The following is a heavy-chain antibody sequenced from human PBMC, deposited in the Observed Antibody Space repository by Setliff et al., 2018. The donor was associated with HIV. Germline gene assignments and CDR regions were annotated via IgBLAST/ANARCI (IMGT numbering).Heavy chain of an antibody. Sequence: PGGSLRLSCAASQFTLNNYAMTWVRQAPGKGLEWVSVIYSGGSSTYYAASVKGRFTISRDNSKNTLYLQMNSLRAEDTAVYYCAKEGEIVVVITDYYYMDVWGKGTTVTVSS. V-gene: IGHV3-23*03. CDR2: IYSGGSST. CDR3: AKEGEIVVVITDYYYMDV. CDR1: QFTLNNYA. D-gene: IGHD3-22*01. J-gene: IGHJ6*03.